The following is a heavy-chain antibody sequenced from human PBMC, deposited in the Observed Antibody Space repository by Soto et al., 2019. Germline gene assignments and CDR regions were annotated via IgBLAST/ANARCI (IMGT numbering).Heavy chain of an antibody. CDR1: GFTFSSYA. V-gene: IGHV3-23*01. J-gene: IGHJ6*02. CDR2: ISGSGGST. CDR3: ATGQGYYYYYGMDV. Sequence: EVPLLESGGGLVQPGGSLRLSCAASGFTFSSYAMSWVRQAPGKGLEWVSAISGSGGSTYYADSVKGRFTISRDNSKNTLYLQMNSLRAEDTAVYYCATGQGYYYYYGMDVWGQGTTVTVSS.